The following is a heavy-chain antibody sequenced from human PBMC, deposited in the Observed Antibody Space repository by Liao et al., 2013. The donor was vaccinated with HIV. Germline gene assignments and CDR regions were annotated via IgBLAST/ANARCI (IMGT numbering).Heavy chain of an antibody. V-gene: IGHV4-34*01. D-gene: IGHD3-9*01. Sequence: QVPLRQWGSGLLKPSETLSRTCAVYGGSFSGYFWTWIRQPPGKGLEWIGEINHSGSTNYNPSLKSRVTISLDTSKNQFSLKLSSVTAADTAVYYCARDAYFDWDNWFDPWGQGTLVTVSS. J-gene: IGHJ5*02. CDR1: GGSFSGYF. CDR2: INHSGST. CDR3: ARDAYFDWDNWFDP.